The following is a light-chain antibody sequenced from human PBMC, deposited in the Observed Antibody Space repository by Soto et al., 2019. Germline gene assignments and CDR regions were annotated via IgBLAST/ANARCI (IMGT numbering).Light chain of an antibody. CDR3: QQYGSSPTWT. CDR1: QGVTTN. V-gene: IGKV3-20*01. CDR2: DVS. Sequence: EVVLTQSPGTLSVSPGERATLSCMAGQGVTTNFAWYQQKSGQSPRLLIYDVSTRATGVPARFSGTGSETDFTLTISRLEPEDFAVYYCQQYGSSPTWTFGQGTKVDNK. J-gene: IGKJ1*01.